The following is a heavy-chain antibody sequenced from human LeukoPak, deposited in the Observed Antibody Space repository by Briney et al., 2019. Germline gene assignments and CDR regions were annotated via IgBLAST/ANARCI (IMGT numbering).Heavy chain of an antibody. CDR2: ISSSSNTI. CDR1: GFTFSSYS. CDR3: ARGVTVVTRGGLVFDY. Sequence: PGGSLRLSCAASGFTFSSYSMDWVRQAPGKGLEWVSYISSSSNTIYYADSVKGRFTISRDNAKNSLFLQMNSLRDEDTSVYYCARGVTVVTRGGLVFDYWGQGTLVTVSS. J-gene: IGHJ4*02. V-gene: IGHV3-48*02. D-gene: IGHD2-21*02.